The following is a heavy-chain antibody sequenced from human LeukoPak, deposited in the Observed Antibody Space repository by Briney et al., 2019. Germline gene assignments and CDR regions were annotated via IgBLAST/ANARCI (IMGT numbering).Heavy chain of an antibody. V-gene: IGHV3-15*01. D-gene: IGHD3-3*01. CDR2: IKSKTDGGTT. CDR1: GFTFSNAW. J-gene: IGHJ6*03. CDR3: TTFGVVTHYYMDV. Sequence: GGSLTPSCAASGFTFSNAWMRWARQPPGKGMEWVGRIKSKTDGGTTDYAAPVKGRFTISRDDSKNTLYLQMNSLKTEDRAVYYCTTFGVVTHYYMDVWGKGTTVTVSS.